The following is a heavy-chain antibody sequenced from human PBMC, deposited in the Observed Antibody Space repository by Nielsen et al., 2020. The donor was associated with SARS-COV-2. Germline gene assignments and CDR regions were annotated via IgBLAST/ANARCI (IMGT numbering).Heavy chain of an antibody. CDR3: ARAIGVKAFDI. J-gene: IGHJ3*02. CDR2: IYDSGNT. D-gene: IGHD3-3*01. V-gene: IGHV4-59*13. CDR1: GGAISSYY. Sequence: SETLSLTCTVSGGAISSYYWTWIRQPPEKGLEWIAYIYDSGNTNYNPSLESRITISMDKSRNQFSLKLSSVSAADTAVYFCARAIGVKAFDIWGQGTMVTVS.